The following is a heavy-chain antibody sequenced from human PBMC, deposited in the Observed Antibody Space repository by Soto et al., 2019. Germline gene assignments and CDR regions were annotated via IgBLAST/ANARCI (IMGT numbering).Heavy chain of an antibody. J-gene: IGHJ5*01. Sequence: DVQLLGSGGGLVQPGGSLTLSCAASRFTFSDYAMNWVRQAPGKGLEWVSAIGGVGGDTYYADSVKGRFTISRDNSKNTLYLQMNGLRDEDTAVYYCAKDAVAYNGKWDWFDSWGQGTLVTVSS. CDR1: RFTFSDYA. D-gene: IGHD6-19*01. CDR3: AKDAVAYNGKWDWFDS. CDR2: IGGVGGDT. V-gene: IGHV3-23*01.